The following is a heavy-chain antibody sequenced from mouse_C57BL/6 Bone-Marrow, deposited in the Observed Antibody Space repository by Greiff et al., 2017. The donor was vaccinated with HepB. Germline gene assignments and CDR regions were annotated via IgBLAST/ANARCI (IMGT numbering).Heavy chain of an antibody. CDR3: ARGTTVVAKRYAMDY. D-gene: IGHD1-1*01. Sequence: VQLQQSGAELVKPGASVKMSCKASGYTFTSYWITWVKQRPGQGLEWIGDIYPGSGSTNYNEKFKSKATLTVDTSSSTAYMQLSSLTSEDSAVYYCARGTTVVAKRYAMDYWGQGTSVTVSS. J-gene: IGHJ4*01. CDR2: IYPGSGST. CDR1: GYTFTSYW. V-gene: IGHV1-55*01.